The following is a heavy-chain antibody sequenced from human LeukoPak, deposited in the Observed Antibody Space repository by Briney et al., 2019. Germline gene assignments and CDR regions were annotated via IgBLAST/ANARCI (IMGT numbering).Heavy chain of an antibody. CDR3: ARSAMVRGVIGEDDY. J-gene: IGHJ4*02. CDR2: IYPGDSET. V-gene: IGHV5-51*03. D-gene: IGHD3-10*01. Sequence: GESLKVSCKGSGYSFTSYWIAWVRQMLRKGLEYMGIIYPGDSETRYSPSFQGQVTISADKSISTAYLQWSSLKASDTAMYYCARSAMVRGVIGEDDYWGQGTLVTVSS. CDR1: GYSFTSYW.